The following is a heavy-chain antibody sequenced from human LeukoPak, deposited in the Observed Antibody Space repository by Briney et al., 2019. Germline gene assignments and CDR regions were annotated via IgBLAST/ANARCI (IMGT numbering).Heavy chain of an antibody. J-gene: IGHJ4*02. V-gene: IGHV3-7*03. CDR1: GFPFSSYS. CDR2: IKPDGTTK. CDR3: ARSIPYGTTWYGRSDF. Sequence: GGSLRLSCAASGFPFSSYSMTWVRQAPGKGLEWVANIKPDGTTKFYVDSVKGRFTISRDNALNSLYLQMNSLRVEDTAIYYCARSIPYGTTWYGRSDFWGQGTLVTVSS. D-gene: IGHD6-13*01.